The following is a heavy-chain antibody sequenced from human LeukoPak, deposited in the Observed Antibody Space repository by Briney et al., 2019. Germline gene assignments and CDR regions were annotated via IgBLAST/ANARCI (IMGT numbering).Heavy chain of an antibody. V-gene: IGHV3-48*03. J-gene: IGHJ6*03. CDR3: ARDPLRGNYHRYYYYYMDV. CDR2: ISSSGSTI. D-gene: IGHD1-7*01. CDR1: GFTFSNYA. Sequence: GGSLRLSCAASGFTFSNYAMSWARQAPGKGLEWVSYISSSGSTIYYADSVKGRFTISRDNAKNSLYLQMNSLRAEDTAVYYCARDPLRGNYHRYYYYYMDVWGKGTTVTVSS.